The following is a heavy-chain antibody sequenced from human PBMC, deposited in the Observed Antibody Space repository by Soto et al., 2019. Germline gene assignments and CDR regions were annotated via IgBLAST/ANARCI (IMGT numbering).Heavy chain of an antibody. CDR1: GGTFSSYT. V-gene: IGHV1-69*02. J-gene: IGHJ4*02. CDR3: ARGLRVGVVSGYYFDY. Sequence: ASVKVSCKASGGTFSSYTISWVRRAPGQGLEWMGRIIPILGIANYAQKFQGRVAITADKSTSTAYMELSSLRSEDTAVYYCARGLRVGVVSGYYFDYWGQGTLVTVAS. D-gene: IGHD3-3*01. CDR2: IIPILGIA.